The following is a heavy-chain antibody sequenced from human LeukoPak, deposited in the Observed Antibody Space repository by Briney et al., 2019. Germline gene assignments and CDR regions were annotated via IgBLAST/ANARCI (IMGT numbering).Heavy chain of an antibody. CDR2: IYHSGST. CDR3: ASDILTGYSYYYYYGMDV. Sequence: PSGTLSLTCAVSGGSISSSNWWSWVRQPPGKGLEWIGEIYHSGSTNYNPSLKSRVTISVDKSKNQFSLKLSSVTAADTAVYYCASDILTGYSYYYYYGMDVRGKGTTVTVSS. CDR1: GGSISSSNW. D-gene: IGHD3-9*01. V-gene: IGHV4-4*02. J-gene: IGHJ6*04.